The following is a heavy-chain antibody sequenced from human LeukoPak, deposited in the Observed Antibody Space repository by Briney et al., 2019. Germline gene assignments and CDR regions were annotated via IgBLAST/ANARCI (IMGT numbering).Heavy chain of an antibody. CDR2: IYYSGST. CDR3: ARLPLLFGVVITRDYYYYMDV. V-gene: IGHV4-39*01. CDR1: GGSISSSSYY. J-gene: IGHJ6*03. D-gene: IGHD3-3*01. Sequence: SETLSLTCTVSGGSISSSSYYWGWIRQPPGKGLEWIGSIYYSGSTYYNPSLKSRVTISVDTSKNQFSLKLSPVTAADTAVYYCARLPLLFGVVITRDYYYYMDVWGKGTTVTVSS.